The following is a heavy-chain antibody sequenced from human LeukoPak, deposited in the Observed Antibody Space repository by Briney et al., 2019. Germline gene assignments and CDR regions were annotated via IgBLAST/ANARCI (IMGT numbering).Heavy chain of an antibody. V-gene: IGHV3-23*01. J-gene: IGHJ4*02. D-gene: IGHD1-26*01. CDR3: AREVGGELLPSYYFDY. Sequence: GGSLRLSCAASGFIFSSYAMNWVRQAPGKGLEWVSAINDGGGRTYYADSVKGRFTISRDNSKNTLYLQMNSLRAEDTAVYYCAREVGGELLPSYYFDYWGQGTLVTVSS. CDR2: INDGGGRT. CDR1: GFIFSSYA.